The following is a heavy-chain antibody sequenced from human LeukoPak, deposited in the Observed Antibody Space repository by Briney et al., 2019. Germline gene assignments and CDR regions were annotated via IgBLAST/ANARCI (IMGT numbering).Heavy chain of an antibody. CDR1: GFTFSDYW. Sequence: GGSLRLSCVASGFTFSDYWMSWVRQAPGKGLEWVAHIKHDASEKYYVDSVKGRFTISRDNAKNSLYLSMNSLRSEDTAVYYCARNTKISFDNLGQGTMVTVSS. CDR3: ARNTKISFDN. CDR2: IKHDASEK. V-gene: IGHV3-7*04. J-gene: IGHJ3*02.